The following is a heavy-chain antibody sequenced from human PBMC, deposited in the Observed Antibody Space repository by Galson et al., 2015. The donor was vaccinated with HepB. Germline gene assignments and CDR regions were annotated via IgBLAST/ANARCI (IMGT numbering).Heavy chain of an antibody. CDR1: GFTFSSYA. D-gene: IGHD6-19*01. Sequence: SLRLSCAASGFTFSSYAMSWVRQAPGKGLEWVSAISGSGGTTYYADSVKGRFSISRDNSKNTAYLQMNSLRAEDTAVYYCAKDASGIAVRDYWGQGTLVTVSS. CDR3: AKDASGIAVRDY. J-gene: IGHJ4*02. CDR2: ISGSGGTT. V-gene: IGHV3-23*01.